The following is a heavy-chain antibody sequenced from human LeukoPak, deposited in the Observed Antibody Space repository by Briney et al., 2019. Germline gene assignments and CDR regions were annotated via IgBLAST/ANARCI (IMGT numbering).Heavy chain of an antibody. Sequence: GASVKVSCKASGTTFTGYYIHWVRLAPGQGLEWMGWINPNSGGTNYAQKFQGRVTMTRDTSISTAYMELSRLRSDDTAVYYCARVRYSSSLDFDYWGQGTLVTVSS. CDR3: ARVRYSSSLDFDY. CDR1: GTTFTGYY. J-gene: IGHJ4*02. CDR2: INPNSGGT. D-gene: IGHD6-13*01. V-gene: IGHV1-2*02.